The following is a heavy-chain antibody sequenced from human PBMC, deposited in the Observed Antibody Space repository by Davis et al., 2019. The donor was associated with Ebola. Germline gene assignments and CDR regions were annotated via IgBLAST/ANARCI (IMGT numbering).Heavy chain of an antibody. Sequence: AASVKVSCKASGYTFTNYYMHWVRQAPGQGLEWMGMINPYNGNTDYAQNFQGRLTVTTDTSTSTVHMELRSLRSDDTAVYYCARDIGYSFGSGTYSKYDYWGQGTLVTVSS. J-gene: IGHJ4*02. CDR1: GYTFTNYY. V-gene: IGHV1-46*01. CDR2: INPYNGNT. D-gene: IGHD3-10*01. CDR3: ARDIGYSFGSGTYSKYDY.